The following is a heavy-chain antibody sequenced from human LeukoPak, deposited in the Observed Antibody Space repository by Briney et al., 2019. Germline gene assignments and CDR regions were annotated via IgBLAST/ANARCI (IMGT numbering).Heavy chain of an antibody. Sequence: GESLRISCQGSGYSFISYWIAWVRQMPGKGLEWMGIIYPGDSDTRYSPSFQGQVTISADKSISTAYLQWSSLKASDSAMYYCARFRSVTGNNWFDPWGQGTLVTVSS. CDR1: GYSFISYW. V-gene: IGHV5-51*01. J-gene: IGHJ5*02. D-gene: IGHD6-19*01. CDR2: IYPGDSDT. CDR3: ARFRSVTGNNWFDP.